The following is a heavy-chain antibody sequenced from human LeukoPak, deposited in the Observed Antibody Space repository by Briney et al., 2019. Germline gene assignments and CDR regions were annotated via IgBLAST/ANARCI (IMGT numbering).Heavy chain of an antibody. Sequence: SETLSLTCTVSGGSISSYYWSWIRQPPGKGLEWIGYIYTSGSTDYNPSLKSRVTISVDTSKNQFSLKLSSVTAADTAVYYCARQRYSGSYFHYWGQGTLVTVSS. D-gene: IGHD1-26*01. CDR1: GGSISSYY. CDR3: ARQRYSGSYFHY. J-gene: IGHJ4*02. V-gene: IGHV4-4*09. CDR2: IYTSGST.